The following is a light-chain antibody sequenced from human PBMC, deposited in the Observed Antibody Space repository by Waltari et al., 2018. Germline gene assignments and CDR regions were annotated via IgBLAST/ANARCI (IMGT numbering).Light chain of an antibody. J-gene: IGKJ1*01. CDR2: HAS. CDR1: RSISQY. Sequence: EIALTQSPGTLSLSPGERATLSCRASRSISQYLAWYQQKPGQAPRLLIYHASSRAAGSPDRFSGSGSGTDFSLSISRLEPEDFAVYYCQHYESLPVTFGQGTKVEIK. V-gene: IGKV3-20*01. CDR3: QHYESLPVT.